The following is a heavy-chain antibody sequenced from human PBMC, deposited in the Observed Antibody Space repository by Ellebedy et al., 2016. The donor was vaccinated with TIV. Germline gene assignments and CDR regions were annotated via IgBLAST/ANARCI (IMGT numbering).Heavy chain of an antibody. D-gene: IGHD1-1*01. V-gene: IGHV4-61*01. J-gene: IGHJ3*02. CDR1: GDSVTSRSFY. CDR3: ARDASAGNDVKDAFDM. Sequence: SETLSLXXTVSGDSVTSRSFYWSWIRQPPGKGLEWIGYIYYTGTTDYNPSLKRRVTISVDTSKSQFSLKLSSVTAADTAIYYCARDASAGNDVKDAFDMWGQGTVVTVSS. CDR2: IYYTGTT.